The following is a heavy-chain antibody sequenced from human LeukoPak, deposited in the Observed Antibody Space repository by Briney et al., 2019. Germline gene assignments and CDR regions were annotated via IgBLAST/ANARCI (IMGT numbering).Heavy chain of an antibody. CDR1: GYTFTDYY. CDR2: XXXEDGGT. V-gene: IGHV1-69-2*01. CDR3: ATTPLYCSSTSCPGGY. J-gene: IGHJ4*02. Sequence: ASVKVSCKVSGYTFTDYYMHWVQQAPGKGLEWXXXXXXEDGGTIYAEKFQGRVTITADTSTDTAYMELSSLRSEDTAVYYCATTPLYCSSTSCPGGYWGQGTLVTVSS. D-gene: IGHD2-2*01.